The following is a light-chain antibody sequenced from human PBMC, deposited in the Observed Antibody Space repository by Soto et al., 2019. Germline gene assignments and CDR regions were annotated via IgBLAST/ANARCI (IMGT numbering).Light chain of an antibody. V-gene: IGKV3-20*01. Sequence: EIVLTQSPGTLSLSPGERATLSCRASQSLTDRYLAWYQQKPGQAPRLLIYGASSRATGIPARFSGSGSGTDFTLTISSLGPEDLAVYYCQQCGSSPTFGGGTKVEIK. CDR2: GAS. CDR3: QQCGSSPT. J-gene: IGKJ4*01. CDR1: QSLTDRY.